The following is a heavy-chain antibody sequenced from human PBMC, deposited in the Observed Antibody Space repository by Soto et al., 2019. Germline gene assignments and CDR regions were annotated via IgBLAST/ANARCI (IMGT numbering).Heavy chain of an antibody. V-gene: IGHV4-31*03. Sequence: SETLSLTCTVSGGSISSGGYYWSWIRQHPGRGLEWIGYIYYSGSTYYNPSLKSRVTISVDTSKNQFSLKLSSVTAADTAVYYFARDLGGGSGSYYRIRGGMDVWGQGTTVTVSS. J-gene: IGHJ6*02. CDR2: IYYSGST. CDR1: GGSISSGGYY. D-gene: IGHD3-10*01. CDR3: ARDLGGGSGSYYRIRGGMDV.